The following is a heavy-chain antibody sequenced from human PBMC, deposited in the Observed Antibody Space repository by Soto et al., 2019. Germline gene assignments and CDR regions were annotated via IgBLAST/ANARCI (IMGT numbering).Heavy chain of an antibody. CDR3: ARNGAGYSNYYYYYMDV. J-gene: IGHJ6*03. D-gene: IGHD4-4*01. CDR1: GGSISSYY. CDR2: IYYSGST. Sequence: SETLSLTCTVSGGSISSYYWSWIRQPPGKGLEWIGYIYYSGSTNYNPSLKSRVTISVDTSKNQFSLKLSSVTAADTAVYYCARNGAGYSNYYYYYMDVWGKGTTVTVSS. V-gene: IGHV4-59*01.